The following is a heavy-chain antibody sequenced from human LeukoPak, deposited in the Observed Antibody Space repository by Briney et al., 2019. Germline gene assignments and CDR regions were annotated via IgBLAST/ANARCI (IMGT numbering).Heavy chain of an antibody. J-gene: IGHJ4*02. CDR3: ARVSTIFGVVIDY. CDR2: IYYNGRT. Sequence: SETLSLTCTVSGDSINDNNYYWGWIRQPPGKGLEWIGNIYYNGRTYYSPSLKSRVTISVDRSKNQFSLKLSSVTAADTAVYYCARVSTIFGVVIDYWGQGTLVTVSS. CDR1: GDSINDNNYY. V-gene: IGHV4-39*07. D-gene: IGHD3-3*01.